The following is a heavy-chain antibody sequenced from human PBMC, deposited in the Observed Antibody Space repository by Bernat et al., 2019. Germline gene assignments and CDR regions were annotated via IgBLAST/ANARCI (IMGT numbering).Heavy chain of an antibody. CDR1: GFTFSSYS. V-gene: IGHV3-21*01. D-gene: IGHD5-18*01. Sequence: EVQLVESGGGLVKPGGSLRLSCAASGFTFSSYSMNWVRQAPGKGLVWVSSISSSSSYIYYADSVKGRFTISRDNAKNSLYLQMNSLRAEDTAVYYCARGGKNTAMVNYWGQGTLVTVSS. CDR2: ISSSSSYI. J-gene: IGHJ4*02. CDR3: ARGGKNTAMVNY.